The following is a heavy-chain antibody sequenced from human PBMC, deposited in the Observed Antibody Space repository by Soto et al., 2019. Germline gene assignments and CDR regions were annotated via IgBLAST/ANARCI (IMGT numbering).Heavy chain of an antibody. CDR3: AKDMLQDDPGHYYYGMDV. Sequence: HPGGSLRLSCAASGFTFSSYGMHWVRQAPGKGLEWVAVISYDGSNKYYADSVKGRFTISRDNSKNTLYLQMNSLRAEDTAVYYCAKDMLQDDPGHYYYGMDVWGQGTTVTVSS. D-gene: IGHD3-10*02. V-gene: IGHV3-30*18. CDR1: GFTFSSYG. J-gene: IGHJ6*02. CDR2: ISYDGSNK.